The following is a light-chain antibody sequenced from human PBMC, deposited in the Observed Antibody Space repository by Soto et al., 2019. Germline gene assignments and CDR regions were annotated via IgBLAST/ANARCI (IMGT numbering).Light chain of an antibody. V-gene: IGLV2-14*01. J-gene: IGLJ3*02. CDR3: TSYSRYRVLV. CDR2: EVS. CDR1: SSDIGGYKY. Sequence: QSVLTQPASVSGSLGQSITISCTGTSSDIGGYKYVSWYQQHPGKAPKLIIFEVSNRPSGVSDRFSGSNSGNTASLTISGLQAEDEAHYYCTSYSRYRVLVLGGGTK.